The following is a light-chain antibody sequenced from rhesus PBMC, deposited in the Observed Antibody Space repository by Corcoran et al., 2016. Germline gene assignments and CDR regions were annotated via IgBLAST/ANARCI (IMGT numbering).Light chain of an antibody. V-gene: IGKV3-10*01. Sequence: QVILTQSPATLSLSPGERATLSCRASQSVSSYLAWYQQKPGQAPRLLIDGAASSATGIPDRFSGSGSRTDFTLTISSLEPEDVGVYHCYQHSSGLTFGGGTKVEIK. CDR3: YQHSSGLT. J-gene: IGKJ4*01. CDR1: QSVSSY. CDR2: GAA.